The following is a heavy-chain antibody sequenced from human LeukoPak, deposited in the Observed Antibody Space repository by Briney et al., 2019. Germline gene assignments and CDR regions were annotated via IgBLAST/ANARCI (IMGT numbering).Heavy chain of an antibody. Sequence: GGSLRLSCAASGFTFSNYWMHWVRQAPGKGLEWVSAISGSGGSTYYADSVKGRFTISRDNSKNTLYLQMNSLRAEDTAVYYCAKDHYDYVWGSYLTNWFDPWGQGTLVTVSS. V-gene: IGHV3-23*01. CDR1: GFTFSNYW. CDR2: ISGSGGST. D-gene: IGHD3-16*02. CDR3: AKDHYDYVWGSYLTNWFDP. J-gene: IGHJ5*02.